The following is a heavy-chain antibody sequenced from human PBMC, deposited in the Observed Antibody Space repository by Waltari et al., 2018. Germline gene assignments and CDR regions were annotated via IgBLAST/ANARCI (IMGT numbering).Heavy chain of an antibody. D-gene: IGHD4-4*01. V-gene: IGHV4-34*01. CDR1: GGSFSGYY. J-gene: IGHJ4*02. Sequence: QVQLQQWGAGLLKPSETLSLTCAVYGGSFSGYYWSWIRQPPGKGLEWIGEINHSGSTNYNPSLKSRVTISVDTSKNQFSLKLSSVTAADTAVYYCASRSMTTVTPIYYFDYWGQGTLVTVSS. CDR2: INHSGST. CDR3: ASRSMTTVTPIYYFDY.